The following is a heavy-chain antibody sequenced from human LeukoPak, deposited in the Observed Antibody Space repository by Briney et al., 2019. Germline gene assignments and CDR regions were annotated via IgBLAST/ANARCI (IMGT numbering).Heavy chain of an antibody. CDR1: GFTFSSYS. J-gene: IGHJ4*02. CDR2: ISSSSSYI. CDR3: ARVSVAGFTSTDY. V-gene: IGHV3-21*04. Sequence: PGGSLRLSCAASGFTFSSYSMNWVRQAPGKGLEWVSSISSSSSYIYYADSVKGRFTISRDNSKNTLYLQMNSLRAEDTAVYYCARVSVAGFTSTDYWGQGTLVTVSS. D-gene: IGHD6-19*01.